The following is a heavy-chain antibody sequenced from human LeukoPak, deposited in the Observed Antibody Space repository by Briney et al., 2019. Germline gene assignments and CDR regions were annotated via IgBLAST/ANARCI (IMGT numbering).Heavy chain of an antibody. Sequence: GGSLRLSCAASGFTFSSYAMSWVRQAPGKGLEWVSAISGSGGSTYYADSVKGRFTISRDNSKNTLYLQMNSLRAEDTAVYYCAKGTDIVVVTAILDYWGQGTLVTVSS. CDR2: ISGSGGST. CDR3: AKGTDIVVVTAILDY. J-gene: IGHJ4*02. D-gene: IGHD2-21*02. V-gene: IGHV3-23*01. CDR1: GFTFSSYA.